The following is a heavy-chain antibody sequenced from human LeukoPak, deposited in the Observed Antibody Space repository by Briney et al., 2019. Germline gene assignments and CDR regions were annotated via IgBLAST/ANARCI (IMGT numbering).Heavy chain of an antibody. V-gene: IGHV3-23*01. D-gene: IGHD6-19*01. J-gene: IGHJ4*02. CDR2: SGFGGDT. CDR3: AKGSSQFYFDS. Sequence: GGSLRLSCAASGFTFSTYAMYWVRQAPGKGLEWVSASGFGGDTYYADSLKGRFTIPRDNSKNTLYLQMNSLRAEDTAVYHCAKGSSQFYFDSWGQGTLVTVSS. CDR1: GFTFSTYA.